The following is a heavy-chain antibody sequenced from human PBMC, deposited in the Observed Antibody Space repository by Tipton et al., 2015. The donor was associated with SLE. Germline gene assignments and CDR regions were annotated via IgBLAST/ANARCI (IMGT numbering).Heavy chain of an antibody. CDR1: GFTFSSYA. Sequence: SLRLSCAASGFTFSSYAMSWVRQAPGKGLEWVSAISGSGGSTYYADSVKGRFTISRDNAKNSLYLQMNSLRAEDTAVYYCARSIWPAARPSQFDYWGQGTLVTVSS. CDR2: ISGSGGST. V-gene: IGHV3-23*01. J-gene: IGHJ4*02. CDR3: ARSIWPAARPSQFDY. D-gene: IGHD2-2*02.